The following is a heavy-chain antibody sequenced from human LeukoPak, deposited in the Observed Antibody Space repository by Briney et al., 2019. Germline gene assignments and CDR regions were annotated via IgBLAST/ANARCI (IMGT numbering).Heavy chain of an antibody. V-gene: IGHV3-53*01. CDR1: GLTVSSNY. CDR3: ARAVVRGVIIHFDY. Sequence: GGSLGLSCAASGLTVSSNYMSWVRQAPGKGLEWVSFIYTGGSTYYADSVKGRFTISRDNSKNTLYLQRHSLRAEDTAVYYCARAVVRGVIIHFDYWGQGTLVTVSS. D-gene: IGHD3-10*01. J-gene: IGHJ4*02. CDR2: IYTGGST.